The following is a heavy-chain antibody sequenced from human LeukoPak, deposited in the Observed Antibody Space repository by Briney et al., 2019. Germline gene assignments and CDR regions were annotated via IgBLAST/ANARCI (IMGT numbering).Heavy chain of an antibody. J-gene: IGHJ4*02. CDR2: INHSGST. CDR3: ARGLVEMATITRGNFDY. CDR1: GGSFSGYY. V-gene: IGHV4-34*01. Sequence: PSETLSLTCAVYGGSFSGYYWSWIRQPPGKGLEWIGEINHSGSTNYNPSVKSRVTISVDTSKNQFSLKLSSVTAADTAVYYCARGLVEMATITRGNFDYWGQGTLVTVSS. D-gene: IGHD5-24*01.